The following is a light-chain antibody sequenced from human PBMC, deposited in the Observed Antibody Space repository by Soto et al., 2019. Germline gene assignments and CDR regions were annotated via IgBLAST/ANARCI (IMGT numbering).Light chain of an antibody. Sequence: EIVLTQSPATLSLSPGKRATLSCRASQSVKGNYLAWYQQKPGHAPRLLIYGSFTRAIGIPDRFSGSGSGTDFTLTISRLEPEDFAVYYCQQYGTSPKTFGQGTRVEV. CDR1: QSVKGNY. J-gene: IGKJ1*01. V-gene: IGKV3-20*01. CDR3: QQYGTSPKT. CDR2: GSF.